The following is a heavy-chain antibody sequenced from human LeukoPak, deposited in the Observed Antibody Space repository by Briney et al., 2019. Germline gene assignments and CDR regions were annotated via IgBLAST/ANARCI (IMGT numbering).Heavy chain of an antibody. CDR2: VSAYNGNT. V-gene: IGHV1-18*01. J-gene: IGHJ4*02. D-gene: IGHD3-9*01. CDR3: ARDPSDILTGYYTEYYFDY. CDR1: GYTLTSYG. Sequence: ASVKVSCKASGYTLTSYGISWVRQAPGQGLEWMGWVSAYNGNTNYAQKLQGRVTMTTDTSTSTAYMELRSLRSDDTAVYYCARDPSDILTGYYTEYYFDYWGQGTLVTVSS.